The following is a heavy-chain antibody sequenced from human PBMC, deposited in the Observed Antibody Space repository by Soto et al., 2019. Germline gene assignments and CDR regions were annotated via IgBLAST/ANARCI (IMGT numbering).Heavy chain of an antibody. CDR1: GGTFSGYA. J-gene: IGHJ6*02. CDR2: IIPIVGSA. Sequence: SVKVSCKASGGTFSGYAISWVRQAPGQGLEWMGGIIPIVGSANYAQKFQGRVTITADESTSTAYMELSSLRSEDTAVYYCARSQGSSTSLEIYYYYYYGMDVWGQGTTVTVSS. V-gene: IGHV1-69*13. D-gene: IGHD2-2*01. CDR3: ARSQGSSTSLEIYYYYYYGMDV.